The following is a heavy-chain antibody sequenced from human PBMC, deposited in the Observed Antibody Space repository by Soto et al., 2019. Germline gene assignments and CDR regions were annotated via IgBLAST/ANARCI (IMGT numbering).Heavy chain of an antibody. V-gene: IGHV2-70*11. D-gene: IGHD2-2*01. CDR2: IDWDDDK. CDR3: ARIILVGGRRYYYGMDV. CDR1: GFSLSTSGMC. J-gene: IGHJ6*02. Sequence: SGPTLVNPTQTLTLTCTFSGFSLSTSGMCVSWIRQPPGKALEWLARIDWDDDKYYSTSLKTRLTISKDTSKNQVVLTMTNMDPVETDNYYCARIILVGGRRYYYGMDVWGQGITVNVS.